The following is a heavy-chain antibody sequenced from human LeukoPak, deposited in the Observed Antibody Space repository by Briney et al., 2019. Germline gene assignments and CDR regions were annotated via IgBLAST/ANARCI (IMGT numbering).Heavy chain of an antibody. V-gene: IGHV3-7*03. CDR2: IKQDGSEK. Sequence: GGSLRLSCAASGFTFSSYWMSWVRQAPGKGLEWVANIKQDGSEKYYVDSVKGRFTISRDNAKNSLYLQMNSLRAEDTAVYYCAGTADFWSGYSPFDYWGQGTLVTVSS. CDR3: AGTADFWSGYSPFDY. J-gene: IGHJ4*02. CDR1: GFTFSSYW. D-gene: IGHD3-3*01.